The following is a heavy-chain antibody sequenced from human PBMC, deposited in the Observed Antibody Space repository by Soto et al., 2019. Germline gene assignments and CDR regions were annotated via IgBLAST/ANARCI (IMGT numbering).Heavy chain of an antibody. V-gene: IGHV1-69*02. Sequence: QVQLVQSGAEVKKPGSSVKVSCKASGGTFSSYTISWVRQAPGQGLEWMGRIIPILGIANYAQKFQGRVTITADKSTSTAYMELSSLRSEDTAVYYCARYRGVGSSSPGGYYYYYYMDVWGKGTTVTVSS. J-gene: IGHJ6*03. CDR1: GGTFSSYT. CDR3: ARYRGVGSSSPGGYYYYYYMDV. CDR2: IIPILGIA. D-gene: IGHD6-6*01.